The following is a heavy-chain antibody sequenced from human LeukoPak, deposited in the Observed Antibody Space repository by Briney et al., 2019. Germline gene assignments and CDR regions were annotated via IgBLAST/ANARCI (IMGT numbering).Heavy chain of an antibody. D-gene: IGHD2-21*01. Sequence: ASVKVSCKASGGTFSSYAISWVRQAPGQGLEWMGGIIPIFGTANYAQKFQGRVTITADESTSTAYMELSSLRAEDTAVYYCARGSAYCGGDCYGYWGQGTLVTVSS. CDR3: ARGSAYCGGDCYGY. V-gene: IGHV1-69*13. CDR2: IIPIFGTA. J-gene: IGHJ4*02. CDR1: GGTFSSYA.